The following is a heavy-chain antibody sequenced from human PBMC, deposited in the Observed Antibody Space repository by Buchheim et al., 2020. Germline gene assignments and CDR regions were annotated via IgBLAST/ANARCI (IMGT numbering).Heavy chain of an antibody. CDR1: GYTFTNYY. CDR2: INPNSGAT. D-gene: IGHD1-20*01. Sequence: QVQLVQSGAEVKKPGASVKISCKTSGYTFTNYYIHWVRQAPGQGLEWMGIINPNSGATTSAQNFQGRVTMTRDTSTTTVYMELSRLSSNDTAEYYGARDYLYGHNCRGKDWGQGT. CDR3: ARDYLYGHNCRGKD. J-gene: IGHJ4*02. V-gene: IGHV1-46*01.